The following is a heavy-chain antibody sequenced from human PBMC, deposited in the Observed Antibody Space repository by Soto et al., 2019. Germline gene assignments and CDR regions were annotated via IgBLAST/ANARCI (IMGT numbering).Heavy chain of an antibody. CDR3: ARESIVATTKIDY. CDR1: GGSISSGGYY. V-gene: IGHV4-31*03. J-gene: IGHJ4*02. D-gene: IGHD5-12*01. Sequence: SETLSLTCTVSGGSISSGGYYWSWIRQHPGKGLEWIGYIYYSGSTYYNPSLKSRVTISVDTSKNQFSLKLSSVTAADTAVYYCARESIVATTKIDYWGQGTLVTVSS. CDR2: IYYSGST.